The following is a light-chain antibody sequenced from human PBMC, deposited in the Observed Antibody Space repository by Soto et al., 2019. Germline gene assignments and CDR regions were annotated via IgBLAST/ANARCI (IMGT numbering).Light chain of an antibody. J-gene: IGLJ1*01. Sequence: QSVLTQPASVSGSPGQSITISCTGTNSDVGRYNYVSWYQQQPGKAPKLMIYEVSNRPSGVSNRFSGSKSGNTASLTISGLQAEDEADYYCSSYTTSNTAYVFGIGTKLTVL. CDR1: NSDVGRYNY. CDR2: EVS. CDR3: SSYTTSNTAYV. V-gene: IGLV2-14*01.